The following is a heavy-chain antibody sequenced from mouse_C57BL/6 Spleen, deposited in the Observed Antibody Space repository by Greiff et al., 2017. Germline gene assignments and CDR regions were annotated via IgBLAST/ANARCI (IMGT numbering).Heavy chain of an antibody. D-gene: IGHD2-5*01. V-gene: IGHV1-82*01. Sequence: QVQLQQSGPELVKPGASVKISCKASGYAFSSSWLNWVKQRPGKGLAGIGRIYPGDGDTNYNGKFKGKATLTADKSSSTAYMQLSSLTSEDSAVYFCARLDYSNYGYWGQGTTLTVSS. CDR1: GYAFSSSW. CDR2: IYPGDGDT. J-gene: IGHJ2*01. CDR3: ARLDYSNYGY.